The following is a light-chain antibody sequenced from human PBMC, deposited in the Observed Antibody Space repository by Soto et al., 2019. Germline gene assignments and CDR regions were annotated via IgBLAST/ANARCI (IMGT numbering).Light chain of an antibody. Sequence: QSALTQPASVSGSPGQSITISCTGTSSDVGAYNYVSWYQQQSGKAPKLMIHEVSNRPSGVSNRFSGSKSGNTASLTISGLQTQDEADYYCSSFTSAYTFVFGTGTKLTVL. CDR3: SSFTSAYTFV. CDR1: SSDVGAYNY. CDR2: EVS. V-gene: IGLV2-14*01. J-gene: IGLJ1*01.